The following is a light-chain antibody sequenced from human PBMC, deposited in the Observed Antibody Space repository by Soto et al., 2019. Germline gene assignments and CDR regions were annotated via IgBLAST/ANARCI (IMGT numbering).Light chain of an antibody. CDR3: SSFTGSNYV. J-gene: IGLJ1*01. V-gene: IGLV2-14*03. CDR2: DVS. Sequence: QSALTQPASVSGSPVQSITISSTGTISDVGGYNFVSWYQQYPVKAPKLIICDVSNRPSGVSNRFSGSKSVNTASLTISGLQAEDEADYYCSSFTGSNYVFGTGTKLTVL. CDR1: ISDVGGYNF.